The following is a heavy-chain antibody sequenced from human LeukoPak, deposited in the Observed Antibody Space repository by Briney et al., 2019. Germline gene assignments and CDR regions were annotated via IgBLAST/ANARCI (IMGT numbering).Heavy chain of an antibody. CDR2: MFNSGST. D-gene: IGHD2-21*02. J-gene: IGHJ5*02. CDR3: ANTTAFRFDP. V-gene: IGHV4-61*08. CDR1: GGAITDSAYY. Sequence: PSETLSLTCTVSGGAITDSAYYWSWIRQFPGKGLEWIGHMFNSGSTEYNPSFESRVTITLDSSKNQFSLKLSSVTAADTAMYYCANTTAFRFDPWGQGTLVTVSS.